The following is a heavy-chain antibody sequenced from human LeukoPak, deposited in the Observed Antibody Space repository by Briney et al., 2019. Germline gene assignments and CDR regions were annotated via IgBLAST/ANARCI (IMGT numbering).Heavy chain of an antibody. J-gene: IGHJ4*02. CDR3: ARDRTQYFYDNTGQGVFDY. CDR1: GASIIDSGYY. CDR2: ISYRGTT. D-gene: IGHD3-22*01. V-gene: IGHV4-31*03. Sequence: SETLSLTCTVSGASIIDSGYYWSWIRQQPGKGLEWLGFISYRGTTFYNPSLKSRVSTSGDRAKSTFSLTLNSVTAADTAVYYCARDRTQYFYDNTGQGVFDYWGLGTLVTVSS.